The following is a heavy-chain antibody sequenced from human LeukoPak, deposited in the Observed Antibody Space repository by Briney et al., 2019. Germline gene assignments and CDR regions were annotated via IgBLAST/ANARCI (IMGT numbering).Heavy chain of an antibody. J-gene: IGHJ3*02. D-gene: IGHD3-10*01. Sequence: PSETLSLTCTVSGGSISSYYWSWIRQPAGKGLEWIGRIYTSGSTNYNPSLKSRVTISVDTSKNQFSLKLSSVTATDTAVYYCARRLRRSGSSIPLDAFDIWGQGTMVTVSS. CDR3: ARRLRRSGSSIPLDAFDI. CDR1: GGSISSYY. V-gene: IGHV4-4*07. CDR2: IYTSGST.